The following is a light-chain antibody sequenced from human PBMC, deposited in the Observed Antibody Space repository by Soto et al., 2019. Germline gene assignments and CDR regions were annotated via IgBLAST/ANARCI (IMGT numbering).Light chain of an antibody. Sequence: QSALTQPASVSGSPGQSITISCTGTSSDVGGYNYVSWYQQHPGKGPKLMIYEVSNRPSGISNRFSGSKSGNTASLTISGRQAEDEADYDCGSYTTTSSVVFGGGTKVTVL. CDR3: GSYTTTSSVV. V-gene: IGLV2-14*01. CDR1: SSDVGGYNY. J-gene: IGLJ2*01. CDR2: EVS.